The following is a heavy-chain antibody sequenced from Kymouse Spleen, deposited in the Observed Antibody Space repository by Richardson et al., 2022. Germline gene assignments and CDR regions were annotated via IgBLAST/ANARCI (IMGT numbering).Heavy chain of an antibody. CDR3: ARNYDILTGYSPSYYYYGMDV. CDR1: GGSISSGGYY. Sequence: QVQLQESGPGLVKPSQTLSLTCTVSGGSISSGGYYWSWIRQHPGKGLEWIGYIYYSGSTYYNPSLKSRVTISVDTSKNQFSLKLSSVTAADTAVYYCARNYDILTGYSPSYYYYGMDVWGQGTTVTVSS. V-gene: IGHV4-31*03. D-gene: IGHD3-9*01. J-gene: IGHJ6*02. CDR2: IYYSGST.